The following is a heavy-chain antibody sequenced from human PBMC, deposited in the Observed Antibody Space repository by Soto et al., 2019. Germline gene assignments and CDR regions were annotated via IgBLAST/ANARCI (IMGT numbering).Heavy chain of an antibody. D-gene: IGHD3-22*01. CDR3: ATRPLLPGAP. CDR1: GFTFSSND. J-gene: IGHJ3*01. V-gene: IGHV3-53*01. CDR2: IYSGGST. Sequence: EVQLVESGGGLIQPGGSLRLSCAASGFTFSSNDMNWVRQAPGKGLEWVSLIYSGGSTYYADSVKGRFTISRVNSKNTWQLQMSSLRAEATAVYDCATRPLLPGAPWGQGTVVTVSS.